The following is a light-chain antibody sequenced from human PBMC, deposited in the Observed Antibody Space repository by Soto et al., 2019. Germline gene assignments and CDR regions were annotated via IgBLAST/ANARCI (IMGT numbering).Light chain of an antibody. J-gene: IGLJ1*01. CDR3: SSYTSSSTLV. CDR1: SSDVGGYNS. CDR2: DVN. V-gene: IGLV2-14*03. Sequence: QSALTQSASVSGSPGQSIAISCTGTSSDVGGYNSVSWYQHHPGKAPKLMIYDVNYRPSGISDRFSGSKSGNTASLTISGLQDEDEADYYCSSYTSSSTLVFGTGTKVTVL.